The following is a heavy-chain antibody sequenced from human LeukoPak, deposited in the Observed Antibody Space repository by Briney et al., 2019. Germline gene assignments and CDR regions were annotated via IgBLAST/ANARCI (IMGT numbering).Heavy chain of an antibody. CDR1: GFTFSNYA. D-gene: IGHD1-1*01. CDR3: AKDLDDPYYYYYMDV. J-gene: IGHJ6*03. Sequence: GGSLRLSCVASGFTFSNYAMSWVRQAPGKGLEWVSAISGGGGSTFYADSVKGRFSISRDNSKNTLFLHMNSLRAEDTAVYYCAKDLDDPYYYYYMDVWGKGTTVTVSS. V-gene: IGHV3-23*01. CDR2: ISGGGGST.